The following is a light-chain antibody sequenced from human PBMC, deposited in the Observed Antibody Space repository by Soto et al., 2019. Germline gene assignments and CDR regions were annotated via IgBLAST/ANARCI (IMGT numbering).Light chain of an antibody. Sequence: EVVLTQSPGTLSLSPGERATLSCRASQSMSRSSLAWYQQKLGLPPRLLIYGASSRATGIPDRFSGGGSGTDSTLISSRLEPEDFAVYYYHQYDSSPRTFGQGTKVEIK. CDR3: HQYDSSPRT. CDR2: GAS. J-gene: IGKJ1*01. CDR1: QSMSRSS. V-gene: IGKV3-20*01.